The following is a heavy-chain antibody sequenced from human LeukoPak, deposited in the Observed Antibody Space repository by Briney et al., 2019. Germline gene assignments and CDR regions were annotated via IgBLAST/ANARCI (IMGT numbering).Heavy chain of an antibody. D-gene: IGHD3-9*01. J-gene: IGHJ4*02. CDR3: ARDYDILTGYSYYFDY. CDR2: ISSSSSYI. V-gene: IGHV3-21*01. Sequence: GGSLRLSCAASGFTFSSYSMNWVRQAPGKGLEWVSSISSSSSYIYYADSVKGRFTISRDNAKNSLYLQMNSLRAEDTAVYYCARDYDILTGYSYYFDYWGRGTLVTVSS. CDR1: GFTFSSYS.